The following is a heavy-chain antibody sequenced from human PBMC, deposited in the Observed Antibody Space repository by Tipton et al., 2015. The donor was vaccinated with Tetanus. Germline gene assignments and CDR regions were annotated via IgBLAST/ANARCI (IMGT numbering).Heavy chain of an antibody. D-gene: IGHD1/OR15-1a*01. CDR2: VHYTGKD. CDR3: ARIGWPENNKPGFEI. V-gene: IGHV4-59*02. J-gene: IGHJ3*02. Sequence: TLSLTCIVSGGSVSTYYWSWIRQRPGRGLEWVGYVHYTGKDNYNPSLRSRVTLSVDTSKNQFSLQMSSVTAADTAVYYCARIGWPENNKPGFEIWGQGTMVTVSS. CDR1: GGSVSTYY.